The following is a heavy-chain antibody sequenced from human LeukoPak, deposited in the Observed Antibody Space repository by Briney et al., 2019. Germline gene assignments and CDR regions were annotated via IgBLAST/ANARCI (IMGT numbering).Heavy chain of an antibody. V-gene: IGHV6-1*01. CDR3: AREDRLGHFDY. J-gene: IGHJ4*02. CDR1: GDSVFSNSVA. Sequence: SQTLSLTCAISGDSVFSNSVAWNWIRQSPSRGLEWLGRTYYRSNWFNDYAVSMEGRVIINPVTSKNQFSLQLNSVTPEDTAVYYCAREDRLGHFDYWGQGTLVTVSS. CDR2: TYYRSNWFN.